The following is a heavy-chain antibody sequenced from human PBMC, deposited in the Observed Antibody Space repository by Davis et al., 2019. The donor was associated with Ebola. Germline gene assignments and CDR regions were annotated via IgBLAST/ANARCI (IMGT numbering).Heavy chain of an antibody. D-gene: IGHD3-10*02. CDR1: GFTFTSYS. CDR2: INTRGDAR. J-gene: IGHJ4*02. Sequence: PGGSLRLSCVTPGFTFTSYSFNWIRQTPGKGLEWIAHINTRGDARVYADSVGGRFTISRDDAANSLSLQMDSLKHEDTAVYYCVRDYLFAFDSWGQGTPVTVSS. CDR3: VRDYLFAFDS. V-gene: IGHV3-48*02.